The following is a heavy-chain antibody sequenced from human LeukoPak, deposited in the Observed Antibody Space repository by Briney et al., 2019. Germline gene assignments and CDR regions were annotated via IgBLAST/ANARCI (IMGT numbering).Heavy chain of an antibody. J-gene: IGHJ5*02. CDR1: GYTFTGYY. Sequence: ASVKVSCKASGYTFTGYYMHWVRQAPGQGLEWMGWINPNSGGTNYAQKFQDRVTMTRDTSINTAYMELSRPRSDDTAVYYCARGAGYYHSSGPLGWFDPWGQGTLVTVSS. CDR2: INPNSGGT. D-gene: IGHD3-22*01. CDR3: ARGAGYYHSSGPLGWFDP. V-gene: IGHV1-2*02.